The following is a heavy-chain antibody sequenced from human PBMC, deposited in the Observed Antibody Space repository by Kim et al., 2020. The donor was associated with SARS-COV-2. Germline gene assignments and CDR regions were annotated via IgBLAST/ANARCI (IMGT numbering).Heavy chain of an antibody. CDR3: ARAGYGSGKNYFYYYGMDV. D-gene: IGHD3-10*01. J-gene: IGHJ6*02. V-gene: IGHV3-48*04. Sequence: GGSLRLSCAASGFTFSSYSMNWVRQAPGKGLEWVSYISSSSSTIYYADSVKGRFTISRDNAKNSLYLQMNSLRAEDTAVYYCARAGYGSGKNYFYYYGMDVWGQGTTVTVSS. CDR1: GFTFSSYS. CDR2: ISSSSSTI.